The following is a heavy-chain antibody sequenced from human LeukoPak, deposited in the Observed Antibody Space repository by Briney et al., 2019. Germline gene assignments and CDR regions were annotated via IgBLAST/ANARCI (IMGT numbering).Heavy chain of an antibody. CDR1: GFTFSSYA. Sequence: PGGSLRLSCAASGFTFSSYAMSWVRQAPGKGLEWVSAISGSGGSTYYADSVKGRFTISRDNSKNTLYPQMNSLRAEDTAVYYCAKVRYSGSYYYYYGMDVWGQGTTVTVSS. V-gene: IGHV3-23*01. J-gene: IGHJ6*02. CDR2: ISGSGGST. CDR3: AKVRYSGSYYYYYGMDV. D-gene: IGHD1-26*01.